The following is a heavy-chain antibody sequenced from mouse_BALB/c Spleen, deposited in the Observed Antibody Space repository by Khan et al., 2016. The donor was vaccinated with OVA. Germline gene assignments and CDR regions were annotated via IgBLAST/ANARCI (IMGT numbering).Heavy chain of an antibody. CDR3: ARLYAMDY. J-gene: IGHJ4*01. CDR2: ISSGGSYT. Sequence: EVELVESGGDLVKPGGSLKLSCAASGFTFSSYGMSWVRQTPDKRLEWVATISSGGSYTYYPDSVKGRFTICRDNAKNTLYLQMSSLKSEDTAMYYCARLYAMDYWGQGTSVTVSS. CDR1: GFTFSSYG. V-gene: IGHV5-6*01.